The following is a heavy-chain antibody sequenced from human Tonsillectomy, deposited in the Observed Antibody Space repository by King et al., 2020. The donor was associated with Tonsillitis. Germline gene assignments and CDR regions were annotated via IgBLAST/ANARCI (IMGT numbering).Heavy chain of an antibody. CDR1: AFTFSSYG. J-gene: IGHJ4*02. CDR3: AKDGWIRQRYSVSFFDY. V-gene: IGHV3-30*02. CDR2: IRYDGSNT. Sequence: VQLVESGGGVVQPGGSLRLSCAASAFTFSSYGMHWVRQAPGKGLEWVAFIRYDGSNTYYADSVKGRFTISRDNSKNTLYLQMSSLRAEDTAVYYCAKDGWIRQRYSVSFFDYGGQGTLATVS. D-gene: IGHD1-26*01.